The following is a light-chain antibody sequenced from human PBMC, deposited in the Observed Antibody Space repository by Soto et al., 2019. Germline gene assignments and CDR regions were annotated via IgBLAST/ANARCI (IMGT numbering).Light chain of an antibody. J-gene: IGLJ1*01. CDR2: DVS. V-gene: IGLV2-14*01. CDR1: SSDVGAYDY. Sequence: QSALTQPASVSGSPGQSIAIACTGTSSDVGAYDYVSWYQQHPGKAPKLMIYDVSNRPSGVSNRFSGSKSGNTASLTISGLQAEDEADYYYSSYTISSTPLYVFGTGTKVTVL. CDR3: SSYTISSTPLYV.